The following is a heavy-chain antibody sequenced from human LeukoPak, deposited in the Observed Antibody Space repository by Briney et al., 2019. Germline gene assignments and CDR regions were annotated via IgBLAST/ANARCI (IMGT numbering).Heavy chain of an antibody. V-gene: IGHV3-30-3*01. D-gene: IGHD2-21*01. CDR2: ISYDGSNK. J-gene: IGHJ4*02. Sequence: PGGTLRLSCAASGFTFSSYAMHWVRQAPGKGLEWGAVISYDGSNKYYADSVKGRFTISRDNSKNTLYLQMNSLRAEDTAVYYCARGTNGIYDFWGQGTLVTVSS. CDR1: GFTFSSYA. CDR3: ARGTNGIYDF.